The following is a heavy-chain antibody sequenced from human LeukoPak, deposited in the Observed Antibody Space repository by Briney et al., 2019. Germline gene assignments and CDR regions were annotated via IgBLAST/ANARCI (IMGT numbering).Heavy chain of an antibody. CDR1: GYTFSNYG. D-gene: IGHD3-10*01. V-gene: IGHV1-18*01. CDR2: ISGHNGDV. CDR3: ARYNSLLRGVTTSDY. J-gene: IGHJ4*02. Sequence: ASVKVSCKASGYTFSNYGITWVRQGPGQGLEWMGTISGHNGDVNYAPKFQGRVTITTDTSTTTAYMELRSLRFDDTAVYYCARYNSLLRGVTTSDYWAQGTLVTVSS.